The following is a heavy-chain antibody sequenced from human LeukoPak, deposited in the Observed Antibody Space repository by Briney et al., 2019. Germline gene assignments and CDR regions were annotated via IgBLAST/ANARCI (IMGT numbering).Heavy chain of an antibody. D-gene: IGHD3-10*01. J-gene: IGHJ4*02. CDR2: ISGSGGST. V-gene: IGHV3-23*01. CDR3: AKGPVTMVRGVIIDYFDY. Sequence: GGSLRLSCAASGFTFSSYAMSWVRQAPGKGLEWVSAISGSGGSTYYADSVKGRFTISRDNSKNTLYLQMNSLRAEDTAVYYCAKGPVTMVRGVIIDYFDYWGQGTPVTVSS. CDR1: GFTFSSYA.